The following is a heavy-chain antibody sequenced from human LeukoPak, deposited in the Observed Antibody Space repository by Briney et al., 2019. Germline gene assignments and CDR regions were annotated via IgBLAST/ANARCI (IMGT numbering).Heavy chain of an antibody. J-gene: IGHJ4*02. V-gene: IGHV1-2*04. CDR3: ARGPTGGLIYFDY. Sequence: GASVKVSCKASGYTFTGYYMHWVRQAPGQGLEWMGWINPNSGGTNYAQKFQGWVTMTRDTSISTAYMELSRLRSDDTAVYYCARGPTGGLIYFDYWGQGTLVTVSS. CDR1: GYTFTGYY. CDR2: INPNSGGT. D-gene: IGHD2-8*02.